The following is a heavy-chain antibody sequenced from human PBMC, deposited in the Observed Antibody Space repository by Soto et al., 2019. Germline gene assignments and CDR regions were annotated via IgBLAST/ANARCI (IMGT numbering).Heavy chain of an antibody. CDR2: IIPIFGTA. V-gene: IGHV1-69*13. CDR1: GGTFSSYA. CDR3: ARVRQQPKYYYFDY. J-gene: IGHJ4*02. Sequence: GASVKVSCKASGGTFSSYAISWVRQAPGQGLEWMGGIIPIFGTANYAQKFQGRVTITADESTSTAYMELSSLRSEDTAVYYCARVRQQPKYYYFDYWGQGTLVTVSS. D-gene: IGHD6-13*01.